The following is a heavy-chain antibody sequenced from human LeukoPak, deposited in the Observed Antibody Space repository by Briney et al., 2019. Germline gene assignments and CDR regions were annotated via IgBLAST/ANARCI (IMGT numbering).Heavy chain of an antibody. Sequence: GASVKVSCKASGYTFTGYYMHWVRQAPGQGLEWMGIINPSGGSTSYAQKFQGRVTMTRDMSTSTVYMELSSLRSEDTAVCYCARDFGPYYYDSSGEINWFDPWGQGTLVTVSS. J-gene: IGHJ5*02. CDR3: ARDFGPYYYDSSGEINWFDP. CDR1: GYTFTGYY. D-gene: IGHD3-22*01. CDR2: INPSGGST. V-gene: IGHV1-46*01.